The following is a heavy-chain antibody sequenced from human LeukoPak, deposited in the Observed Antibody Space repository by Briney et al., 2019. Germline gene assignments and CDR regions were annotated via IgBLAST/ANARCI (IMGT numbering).Heavy chain of an antibody. CDR2: ISNRGGST. V-gene: IGHV3-23*01. J-gene: IGHJ6*02. D-gene: IGHD6-13*01. CDR3: ARGPWSAAGYNGMDV. Sequence: GGSLRLSCAASGFTFSSYGMSWVRQAPGKGLEWVSAISNRGGSTPYADSVKGRFTISRDNSKNTLYLQMNSLRGEDTAVYYCARGPWSAAGYNGMDVWGQGTTVTVSS. CDR1: GFTFSSYG.